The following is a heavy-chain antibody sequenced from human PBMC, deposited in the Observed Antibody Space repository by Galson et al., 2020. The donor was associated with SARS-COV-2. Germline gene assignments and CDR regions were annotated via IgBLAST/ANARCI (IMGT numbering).Heavy chain of an antibody. CDR3: AREASSGSYIDY. D-gene: IGHD6-19*01. CDR2: IWYDGSNK. J-gene: IGHJ4*02. V-gene: IGHV3-33*01. Sequence: GGSLRLSCAASGFTFSSYGMHWVRQAPGKGLEWVAVIWYDGSNKYYADSVEGRFTISRDNSKNTLYLQMNSLRAEDTAVYYGAREASSGSYIDYWGQGTLVTVSS. CDR1: GFTFSSYG.